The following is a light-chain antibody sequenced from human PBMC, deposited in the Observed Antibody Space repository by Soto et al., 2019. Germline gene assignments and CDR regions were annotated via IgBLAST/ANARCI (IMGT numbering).Light chain of an antibody. CDR3: CSYAGSSTFNVV. CDR2: EVT. Sequence: QSALTQPASVSGSPGQSITISCTGTSSDVGNYNFVSWYQQHPGKAPKLVIYEVTKRPSGVSNRFSGSKSGNTASLTISGLQAEDEADYYCCSYAGSSTFNVVFGGGTKATVL. CDR1: SSDVGNYNF. J-gene: IGLJ2*01. V-gene: IGLV2-23*02.